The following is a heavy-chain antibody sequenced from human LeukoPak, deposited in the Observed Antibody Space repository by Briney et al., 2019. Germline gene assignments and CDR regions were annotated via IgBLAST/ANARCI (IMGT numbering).Heavy chain of an antibody. V-gene: IGHV4-59*11. CDR3: ARGEAFDY. CDR1: GGSMNSHY. Sequence: SETLSLTCTVSGGSMNSHYWSWIRQPPGKGLEWIGHIYYSGRSDYNPSLKSRVTISLDTSQKQFSLKLSSMTAADTAVYYCARGEAFDYWGQGPLVTVSS. CDR2: IYYSGRS. J-gene: IGHJ4*02.